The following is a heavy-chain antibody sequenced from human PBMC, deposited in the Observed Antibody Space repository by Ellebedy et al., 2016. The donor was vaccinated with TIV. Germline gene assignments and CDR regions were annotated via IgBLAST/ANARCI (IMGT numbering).Heavy chain of an antibody. D-gene: IGHD3-10*01. J-gene: IGHJ6*02. CDR1: GFTVSTNY. CDR3: ANNWVVRGEGWNNGMDI. V-gene: IGHV3-66*01. CDR2: IYADGTT. Sequence: GGSLRLSCAASGFTVSTNYLSWVRQAPGKGLEWVSTIYADGTTYYADSVRGRFTISRDNSKNTLYLQMKSLRADDTAVYYCANNWVVRGEGWNNGMDIWGQGTTVTVSS.